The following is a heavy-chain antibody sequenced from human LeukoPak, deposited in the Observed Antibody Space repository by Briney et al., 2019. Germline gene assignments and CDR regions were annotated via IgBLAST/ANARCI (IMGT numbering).Heavy chain of an antibody. V-gene: IGHV3-74*01. Sequence: GGSLRLSCAASGFTFSSYWMHWVRQAPGKGLVWVSRINSDGSSTYYADAVKGRFTISRDSSQSTLYLQMNSLRAEDTAVYYCAKGSSSGWPYFFDYWGQGTLVTVSS. CDR2: INSDGSST. CDR3: AKGSSSGWPYFFDY. D-gene: IGHD6-19*01. CDR1: GFTFSSYW. J-gene: IGHJ4*02.